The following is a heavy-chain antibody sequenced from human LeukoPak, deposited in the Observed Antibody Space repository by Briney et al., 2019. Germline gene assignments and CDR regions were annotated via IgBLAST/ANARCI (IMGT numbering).Heavy chain of an antibody. D-gene: IGHD2-21*02. CDR3: ARGDSYF. J-gene: IGHJ4*02. CDR2: ISNSATTV. V-gene: IGHV3-48*03. CDR1: GFTFSTYG. Sequence: QPGGSLRLSCAASGFTFSTYGMNWVRQAPGKGLEWVSYISNSATTVNYADSVKGRFTISRDNAKNSLYLQMNSLKVEDTAVYYCARGDSYFWGQGTLVTVSS.